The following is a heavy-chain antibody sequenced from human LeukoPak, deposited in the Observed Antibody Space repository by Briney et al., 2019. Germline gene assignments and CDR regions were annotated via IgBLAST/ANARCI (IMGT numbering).Heavy chain of an antibody. CDR2: IYYSGST. D-gene: IGHD3-10*01. V-gene: IGHV4-61*01. Sequence: PSETLSLTCTVSGGSVSSGSYYWSWIRQPPGKGLEWLGYIYYSGSTNYNPSLKSRVTISVDTSKNQFSLGLNSVTAADTAVYYCARHPYASGHFDYWGQGTLVTVSS. J-gene: IGHJ4*02. CDR1: GGSVSSGSYY. CDR3: ARHPYASGHFDY.